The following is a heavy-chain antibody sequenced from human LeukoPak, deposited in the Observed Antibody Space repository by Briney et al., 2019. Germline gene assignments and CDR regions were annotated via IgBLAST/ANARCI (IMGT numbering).Heavy chain of an antibody. D-gene: IGHD6-19*01. J-gene: IGHJ4*02. V-gene: IGHV3-23*01. Sequence: PGGSLRLSCAASGFTFSSYAMSWVRQAPGKGLEWVSAISGSGGSTYYADSVKGWFTISRDNSKNTLYLQMNSLRAEDTAVYYCAKGGYSSGWRNYFDYWGQGTLVTVSS. CDR2: ISGSGGST. CDR3: AKGGYSSGWRNYFDY. CDR1: GFTFSSYA.